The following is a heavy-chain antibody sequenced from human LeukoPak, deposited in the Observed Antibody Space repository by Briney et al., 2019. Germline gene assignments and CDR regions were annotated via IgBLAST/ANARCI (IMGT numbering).Heavy chain of an antibody. CDR3: AKDRRELDVFDI. Sequence: QSGGSLRLSCAASGFTFSSYAMSWVRQAPGKGLEWVSAISGSGGSTYYADSVKGRFTISRDNSKNTLYLQMNSLRAEDTAVYYCAKDRRELDVFDIWGQGTMVTVSS. V-gene: IGHV3-23*01. J-gene: IGHJ3*02. CDR1: GFTFSSYA. CDR2: ISGSGGST.